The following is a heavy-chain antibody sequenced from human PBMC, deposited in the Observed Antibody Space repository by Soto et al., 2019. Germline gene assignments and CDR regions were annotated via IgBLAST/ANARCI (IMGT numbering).Heavy chain of an antibody. Sequence: QVQLVQSGAEVKKPGSSVKVSCKASGGTFSSYAISWVRQAPGQGLEWMGGIIPIFGTANYAQKFQGRVTITADESTSTAYMELSSLRSEDTAVYYCARDDWQGAAAEKTYYYYYYGMDVWGQGTTLTVSS. J-gene: IGHJ6*02. D-gene: IGHD6-13*01. V-gene: IGHV1-69*01. CDR3: ARDDWQGAAAEKTYYYYYYGMDV. CDR2: IIPIFGTA. CDR1: GGTFSSYA.